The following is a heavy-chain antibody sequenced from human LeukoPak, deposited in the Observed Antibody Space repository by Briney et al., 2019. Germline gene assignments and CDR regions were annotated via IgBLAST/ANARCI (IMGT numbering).Heavy chain of an antibody. V-gene: IGHV3-30*04. CDR2: ISYDGSNK. CDR1: GFTFSSYA. Sequence: GGSLRLSCAASGFTFSSYAMHWVRQAPGKGLEWVAVISYDGSNKYYADSVKGRFTISRDNSKNTLYLQMNSLRAEDTAVYYCARARIDYWGQGTLVTVSS. CDR3: ARARIDY. D-gene: IGHD1-14*01. J-gene: IGHJ4*02.